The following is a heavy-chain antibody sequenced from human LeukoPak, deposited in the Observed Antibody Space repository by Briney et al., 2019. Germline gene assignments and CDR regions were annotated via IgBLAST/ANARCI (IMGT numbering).Heavy chain of an antibody. Sequence: SETLSLTCTVSGGSVSGGSYYWGCTRQPPGKGMEWLVSVYYSGTTNYKTPLKTGVPISETTPKNRFSLKLSPVTAAARAVYSCAVWVFRSGYYFDVWGQGTLVTVSS. CDR2: VYYSGTT. CDR1: GGSVSGGSYY. J-gene: IGHJ4*02. D-gene: IGHD3-3*01. CDR3: AVWVFRSGYYFDV. V-gene: IGHV4-61*03.